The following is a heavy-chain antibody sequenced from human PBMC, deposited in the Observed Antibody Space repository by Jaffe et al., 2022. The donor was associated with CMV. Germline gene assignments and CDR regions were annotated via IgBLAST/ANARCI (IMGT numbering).Heavy chain of an antibody. Sequence: QVQLQESGPGLVKPSQTLSLTCTVSGGSISSGGYYWSWIRQHPGKGLEWIGYIYYSGSTYYNPSLKSRVTISVDTSKNQFSLKLSSVTAADTAVYYCARDPIVVVPAAIPGMDVWGQGTTVTVSS. CDR2: IYYSGST. D-gene: IGHD2-2*01. CDR1: GGSISSGGYY. V-gene: IGHV4-31*03. J-gene: IGHJ6*02. CDR3: ARDPIVVVPAAIPGMDV.